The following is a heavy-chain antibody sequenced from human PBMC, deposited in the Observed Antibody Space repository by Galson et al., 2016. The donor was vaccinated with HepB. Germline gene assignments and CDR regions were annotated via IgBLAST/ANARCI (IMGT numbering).Heavy chain of an antibody. CDR3: ATDGSARGYFDS. J-gene: IGHJ4*02. CDR1: EFTFSTYT. V-gene: IGHV3-30*01. Sequence: SLRLSCAASEFTFSTYTMHWVRQVPGRGLEWVAVILYDGSNKYYAGSVKGRFIISRDNSKNTQYLQMNSLRAEDTAVYYCATDGSARGYFDSWGQGTLVTVSS. CDR2: ILYDGSNK. D-gene: IGHD2-15*01.